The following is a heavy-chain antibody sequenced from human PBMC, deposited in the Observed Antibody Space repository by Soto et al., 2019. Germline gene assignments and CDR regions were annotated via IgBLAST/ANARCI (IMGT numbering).Heavy chain of an antibody. J-gene: IGHJ6*02. Sequence: GGSLRLSCAPSGLTLSSCWMNWVRQAPGKGLEWVANIKQDGSEKWYVDSVKGRFTISRDNARNSLYLQMNSMRAEDTVVYYCASKVITMIVGGMDVGGQGTTVNVSS. CDR2: IKQDGSEK. D-gene: IGHD3-22*01. CDR1: GLTLSSCW. V-gene: IGHV3-7*02. CDR3: ASKVITMIVGGMDV.